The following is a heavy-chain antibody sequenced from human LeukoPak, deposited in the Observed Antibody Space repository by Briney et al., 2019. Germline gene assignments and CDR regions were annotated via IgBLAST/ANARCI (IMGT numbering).Heavy chain of an antibody. D-gene: IGHD2-21*01. CDR2: FDPEDGET. J-gene: IGHJ4*02. V-gene: IGHV1-24*01. CDR1: GYTLTELS. Sequence: ASVKVSCKVSGYTLTELSMHWVRQAPGKGLEWMGGFDPEDGETIYAQKFQGRVTITTDESTSTAYMELSSLRSEDTAVYYCAREAGSYCGGDCYGYWGQGTLVTVSS. CDR3: AREAGSYCGGDCYGY.